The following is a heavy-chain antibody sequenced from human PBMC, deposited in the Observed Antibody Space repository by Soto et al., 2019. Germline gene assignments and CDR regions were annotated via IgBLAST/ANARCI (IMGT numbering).Heavy chain of an antibody. D-gene: IGHD1-1*01. J-gene: IGHJ6*02. V-gene: IGHV1-69*01. CDR2: IIPIFGTA. Sequence: QVQLVQSGAEVKKPGSSVKVSCKASGGTFSSYAISWVRQAPGQGLEWMGGIIPIFGTANYAQKFQGRVTITADESTNTAYMELRSLRAEDTAVYYCARGRTPAATRGYYYYGMDGCGHGATVTVSS. CDR3: ARGRTPAATRGYYYYGMDG. CDR1: GGTFSSYA.